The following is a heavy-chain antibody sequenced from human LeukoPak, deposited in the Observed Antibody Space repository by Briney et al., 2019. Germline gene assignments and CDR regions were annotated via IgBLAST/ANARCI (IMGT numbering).Heavy chain of an antibody. CDR2: INHSGST. J-gene: IGHJ5*02. V-gene: IGHV4-34*01. D-gene: IGHD6-13*01. Sequence: SETLSLTCAVYGGSFSGYYWSWIRQPPGKGLEWIGEINHSGSTNYNPSLKSRVTISVDTSKNQFSLKLSSVTAADTTVYYCAIIPYSRSNWFDPWGQGTLVTVSS. CDR1: GGSFSGYY. CDR3: AIIPYSRSNWFDP.